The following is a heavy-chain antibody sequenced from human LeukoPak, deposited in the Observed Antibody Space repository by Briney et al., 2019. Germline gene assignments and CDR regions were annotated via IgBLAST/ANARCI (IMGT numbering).Heavy chain of an antibody. D-gene: IGHD3-22*01. J-gene: IGHJ4*02. CDR2: INPSGGST. CDR3: ASGPGRYYYDSSGYRLDY. CDR1: GYTFTSYY. V-gene: IGHV1-46*01. Sequence: ASVKVSCKASGYTFTSYYMRWVRQAPGQGLEWMGIINPSGGSTSYAQKFQGRVTMTRDTSTSTVYMELSSLRSEDTAVYYCASGPGRYYYDSSGYRLDYWGQGTLVTVST.